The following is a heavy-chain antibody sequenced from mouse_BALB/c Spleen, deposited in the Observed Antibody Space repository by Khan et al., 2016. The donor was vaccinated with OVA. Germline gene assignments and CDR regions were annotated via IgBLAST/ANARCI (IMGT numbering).Heavy chain of an antibody. J-gene: IGHJ2*01. CDR1: GYTFTSYW. V-gene: IGHV1-7*01. CDR2: INPTSGYT. Sequence: VQLQESGAELAKPGASVKMSCTASGYTFTSYWMHWIKQRPGQGLEWIGYINPTSGYTDYNQKFMDKATLTADKSSSTAYMQLSSLTSDDSAVYYCARDRIDYWGQGTALTVAS. CDR3: ARDRIDY.